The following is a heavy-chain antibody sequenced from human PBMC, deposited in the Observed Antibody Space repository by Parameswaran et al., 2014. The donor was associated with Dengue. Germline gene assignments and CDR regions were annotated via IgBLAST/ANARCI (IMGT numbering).Heavy chain of an antibody. D-gene: IGHD2-2*01. V-gene: IGHV4-34*01. CDR3: ASSSSTSKYYFDY. CDR2: INHSGST. J-gene: IGHJ4*02. Sequence: RWIRQAPREGLEWIGEINHSGSTNYNPSLKSRVTISVDTSKNQFSLKLSSVTAADTAVYYCASSSSTSKYYFDYWGQGTLVTVSS.